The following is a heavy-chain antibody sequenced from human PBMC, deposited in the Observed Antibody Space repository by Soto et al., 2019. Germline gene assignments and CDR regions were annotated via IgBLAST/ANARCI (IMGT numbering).Heavy chain of an antibody. CDR1: GGSISNNY. D-gene: IGHD1-26*01. J-gene: IGHJ4*02. V-gene: IGHV4-59*08. CDR2: IYYSGST. CDR3: ARLGGSYAVPHFDY. Sequence: SETLSLTCTVSGGSISNNYWSWIRQPPEKGLEWIGYIYYSGSTNYNPSLKSRVTLSVDTSKNQFSLKLSSVTAADTAVYYCARLGGSYAVPHFDYWGQGTLVTVSS.